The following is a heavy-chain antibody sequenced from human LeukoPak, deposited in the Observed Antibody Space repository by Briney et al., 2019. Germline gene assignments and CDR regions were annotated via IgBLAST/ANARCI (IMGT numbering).Heavy chain of an antibody. CDR3: ARDDGIAVAGPFDY. Sequence: SVKVSFKSSVGTFSSYAIGWVRQAPGRGLEWMGGIIPIFGTANYAQKFQGRVTITADESTSTAYMELSSLRSEDTAVYYCARDDGIAVAGPFDYWGQGTLVTVSS. V-gene: IGHV1-69*01. D-gene: IGHD6-19*01. CDR1: VGTFSSYA. CDR2: IIPIFGTA. J-gene: IGHJ4*02.